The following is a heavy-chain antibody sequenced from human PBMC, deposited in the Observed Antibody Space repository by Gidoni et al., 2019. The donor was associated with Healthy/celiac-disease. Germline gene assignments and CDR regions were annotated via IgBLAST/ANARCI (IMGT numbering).Heavy chain of an antibody. CDR2: IIPIFGTA. CDR3: ARWDPPVTTLVDYYYYYMDV. CDR1: GGPFSSYA. V-gene: IGHV1-69*01. D-gene: IGHD4-4*01. Sequence: VQLVQSGTAVTKPGSSVKVHCKASGGPFSSYATRWVRQAPGQGLEWMGGIIPIFGTANYAQKFQGRVTITADESTSTAYMELSSLRSEDTAVYYCARWDPPVTTLVDYYYYYMDVWGKGTTVTVSS. J-gene: IGHJ6*03.